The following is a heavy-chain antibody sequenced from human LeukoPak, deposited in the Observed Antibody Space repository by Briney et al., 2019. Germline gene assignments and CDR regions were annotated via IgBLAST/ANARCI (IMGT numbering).Heavy chain of an antibody. Sequence: GGSLGLSCAASGFTFSSYSMNWVRQAPGKGLEWVSSISRSSSYIYYADSVKGRFTISRDNAKNSLYLQMNSLRVEDTAVYYCARDKEVVVAAVHYYGMDVWGQGTTVTVS. CDR2: ISRSSSYI. CDR3: ARDKEVVVAAVHYYGMDV. D-gene: IGHD2-15*01. CDR1: GFTFSSYS. J-gene: IGHJ6*01. V-gene: IGHV3-21*01.